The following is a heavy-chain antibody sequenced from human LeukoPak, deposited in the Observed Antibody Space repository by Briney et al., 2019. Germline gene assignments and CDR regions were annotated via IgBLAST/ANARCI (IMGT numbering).Heavy chain of an antibody. CDR3: AREQRGYSYGTFDY. Sequence: SETLSLTCTVSGGSISSGDYYWSWIRQPPGKGLEWIGYIYYSGSTYYNPSLKSRVTISVDTSKNQFSLKLSSVTAADTAVYYCAREQRGYSYGTFDYWGQGTLVTVSS. V-gene: IGHV4-30-4*01. CDR2: IYYSGST. D-gene: IGHD5-18*01. CDR1: GGSISSGDYY. J-gene: IGHJ4*02.